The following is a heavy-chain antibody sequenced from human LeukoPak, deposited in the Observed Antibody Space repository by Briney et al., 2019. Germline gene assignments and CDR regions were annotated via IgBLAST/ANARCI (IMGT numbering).Heavy chain of an antibody. CDR3: ARIAAVGATKDY. J-gene: IGHJ4*02. CDR2: IYYSGST. CDR1: GGSISSSSYY. Sequence: ASETLSLTRTVSGGSISSSSYYWGWIRQPPGKGLEWIGSIYYSGSTYYNPSLKSRVTISVDTSKNQFSLKLSSVTAADTAVYYCARIAAVGATKDYWGQGTLVTVSS. V-gene: IGHV4-39*01. D-gene: IGHD1-26*01.